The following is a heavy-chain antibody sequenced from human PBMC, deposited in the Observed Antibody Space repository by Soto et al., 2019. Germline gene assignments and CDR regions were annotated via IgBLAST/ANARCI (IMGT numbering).Heavy chain of an antibody. V-gene: IGHV3-30-3*01. Sequence: GGSLRLSCAASGFTFSSYAMHWVRQAPGKGLEWVAVILYDGSNKFFAVSVKGRFTISRDYSKNTFYLQMNSLRAEDTAVYYCARGDYDFWSGYSPGLWDIWGQGTMVTVSS. CDR2: ILYDGSNK. CDR1: GFTFSSYA. D-gene: IGHD3-3*01. J-gene: IGHJ3*02. CDR3: ARGDYDFWSGYSPGLWDI.